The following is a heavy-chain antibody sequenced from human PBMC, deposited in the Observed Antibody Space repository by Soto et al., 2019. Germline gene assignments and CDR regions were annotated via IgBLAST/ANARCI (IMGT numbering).Heavy chain of an antibody. Sequence: PGASQKISCKGSGYRFNAYWIGWVRQMPGKGLELMGIIYPADSDIRYSPSFQGQVTISADKSISTAYLQWSSLKASDTAIYYCARLAVTSSTHVDGWGQGTPVTFSS. CDR1: GYRFNAYW. CDR3: ARLAVTSSTHVDG. V-gene: IGHV5-51*01. J-gene: IGHJ4*02. D-gene: IGHD2-21*02. CDR2: IYPADSDI.